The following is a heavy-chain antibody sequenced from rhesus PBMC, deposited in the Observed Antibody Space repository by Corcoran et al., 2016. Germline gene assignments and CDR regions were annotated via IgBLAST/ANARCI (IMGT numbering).Heavy chain of an antibody. CDR1: GGSISSNY. Sequence: QLQLQESGPGLVKPSETLSLTCAVSGGSISSNYWSWLRQPPGTGLEWIGRIYGSGGITDHNPSLKSRVTISTGTSNNQFSLKLSSVTAADTAVYYCARDFIVVGGLNFDYWGQGVLVTVSS. J-gene: IGHJ4*01. CDR3: ARDFIVVGGLNFDY. CDR2: IYGSGGIT. D-gene: IGHD3-16*01. V-gene: IGHV4-173*01.